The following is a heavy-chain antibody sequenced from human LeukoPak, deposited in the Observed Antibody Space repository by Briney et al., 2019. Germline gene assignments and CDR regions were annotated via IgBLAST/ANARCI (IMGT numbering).Heavy chain of an antibody. Sequence: PSETLSLTCAVYGGSFSGYYWSWIRQPPGKGLEWIGEINHSGSTNYNPSLKSRVTISVDTSKNQFSLKLCSVTAADTAVYYCARSPVDTAMSFDYWGQGTLVTVSS. V-gene: IGHV4-34*01. CDR2: INHSGST. CDR1: GGSFSGYY. CDR3: ARSPVDTAMSFDY. D-gene: IGHD5-18*01. J-gene: IGHJ4*02.